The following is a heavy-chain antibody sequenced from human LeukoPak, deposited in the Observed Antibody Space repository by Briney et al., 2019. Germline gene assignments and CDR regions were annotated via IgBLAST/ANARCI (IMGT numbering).Heavy chain of an antibody. CDR3: ARVFVVGTSSSCLDY. D-gene: IGHD6-13*01. J-gene: IGHJ4*02. Sequence: PGGSLRLSCAASGFTFSSYAMHWVRQAPGKGLEWVAVISYDGSNKYYADSVKGRFTISRDNSKNTLYLQMNSLRAEDTAVYYCARVFVVGTSSSCLDYWGQGTLVTVSS. V-gene: IGHV3-30-3*01. CDR2: ISYDGSNK. CDR1: GFTFSSYA.